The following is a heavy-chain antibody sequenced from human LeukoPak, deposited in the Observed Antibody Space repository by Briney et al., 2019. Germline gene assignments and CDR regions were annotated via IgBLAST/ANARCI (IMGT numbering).Heavy chain of an antibody. CDR2: ISSSSSYI. V-gene: IGHV3-21*01. CDR3: ARDSVGSGWIDY. Sequence: PGGSLRLSCAASGFTFSSYSMNWVRQAPGKGLEWVSSISSSSSYIYYADSVKGRFTISRDNAKNSLYLQMNSLRAEDTAVYYCARDSVGSGWIDYWGQGTLVTVSS. J-gene: IGHJ4*02. CDR1: GFTFSSYS. D-gene: IGHD6-19*01.